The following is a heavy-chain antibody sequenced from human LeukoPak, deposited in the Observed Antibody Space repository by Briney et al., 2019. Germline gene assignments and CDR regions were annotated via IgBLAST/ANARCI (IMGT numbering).Heavy chain of an antibody. CDR2: LVYDARS. CDR3: ARDLSAAFDF. Sequence: GGSLRLYCAASGFPFSSYGMHWVRQAPGKGLEWVARLVYDARSDYANSVKGRFSISRDDSKNTLFLDMSNLRVEDTALYYCARDLSAAFDFWGQGVLVTVSS. CDR1: GFPFSSYG. V-gene: IGHV3-33*01. J-gene: IGHJ4*02. D-gene: IGHD6-19*01.